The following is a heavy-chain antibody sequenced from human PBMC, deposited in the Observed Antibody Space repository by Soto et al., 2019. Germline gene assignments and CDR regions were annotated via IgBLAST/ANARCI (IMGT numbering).Heavy chain of an antibody. J-gene: IGHJ4*02. Sequence: GGSLRLSCAASGFTFSSYAMSWVRQAPGKGLEWVSALTGSGGSTYYADSVKGRFTISRDNSKNTLYLQMNSLRAEDTAAYYCVKDQRINLGPLDYWGQGTLVTVSS. CDR3: VKDQRINLGPLDY. D-gene: IGHD2-15*01. CDR2: LTGSGGST. V-gene: IGHV3-23*01. CDR1: GFTFSSYA.